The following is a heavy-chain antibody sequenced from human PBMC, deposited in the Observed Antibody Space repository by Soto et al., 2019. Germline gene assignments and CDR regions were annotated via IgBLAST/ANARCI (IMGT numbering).Heavy chain of an antibody. V-gene: IGHV1-18*04. D-gene: IGHD3-3*01. CDR3: ARDTRIDDFGVATYDY. CDR2: ISCYNGKT. J-gene: IGHJ4*02. Sequence: QVQMVQSGVEVRKPGASFKVSCKTSGYTFTSFGVSCVRQAPGQGLEWMGWISCYNGKTEYAQKHQDRVTMTEDTTTNTAYMELRGLRSDATAVYVCARDTRIDDFGVATYDYWGQGTTVTVTS. CDR1: GYTFTSFG.